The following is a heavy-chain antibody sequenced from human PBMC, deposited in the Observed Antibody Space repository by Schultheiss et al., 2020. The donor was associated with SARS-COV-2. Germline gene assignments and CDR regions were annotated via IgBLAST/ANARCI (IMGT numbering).Heavy chain of an antibody. CDR1: GFTFTSYS. D-gene: IGHD3-10*01. V-gene: IGHV4-34*01. J-gene: IGHJ6*02. CDR3: ARDGPLPWMVRGGGM. CDR2: INHSGST. Sequence: GSLRLSCAASGFTFTSYSMNWVRQAPGKGLEWIGEINHSGSTNYNPSLKSRVTISVDTSKNQFSLKLSSVTAADTAVYYCARDGPLPWMVRGGGMWGQGTTVTVSS.